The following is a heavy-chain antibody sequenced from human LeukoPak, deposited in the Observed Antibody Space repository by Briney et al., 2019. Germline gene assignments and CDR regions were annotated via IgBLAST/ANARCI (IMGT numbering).Heavy chain of an antibody. CDR3: GRDALVGYFSYYYMDV. Sequence: SETLSLTCTVSGGSISSYYWSWIRQPPGKGLEWIGYIYTSGSTNYNPSLKSRVTISVDTSKNQFSLKLSSVTAADTAVYYCGRDALVGYFSYYYMDVWAKGPRSPSP. CDR2: IYTSGST. J-gene: IGHJ6*03. CDR1: GGSISSYY. D-gene: IGHD2-15*01. V-gene: IGHV4-59*01.